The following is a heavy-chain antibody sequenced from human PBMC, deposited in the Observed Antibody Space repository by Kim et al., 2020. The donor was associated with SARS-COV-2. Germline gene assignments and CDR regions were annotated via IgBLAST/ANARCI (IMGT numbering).Heavy chain of an antibody. CDR1: GGTFSSYA. V-gene: IGHV1-69*13. CDR2: IIPIFGTA. D-gene: IGHD2-15*01. CDR3: ARGGLGYPPGWFDP. J-gene: IGHJ5*02. Sequence: SVKVSCKASGGTFSSYAISWVRQAPGQGLEWMGGIIPIFGTANYAQKFQGRVTITADESTSTAYMELSSLRSEDTAVYYCARGGLGYPPGWFDPWGQGTLVTVSS.